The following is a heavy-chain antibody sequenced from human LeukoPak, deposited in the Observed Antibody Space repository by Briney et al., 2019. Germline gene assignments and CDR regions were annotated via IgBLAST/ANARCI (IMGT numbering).Heavy chain of an antibody. Sequence: SQTLSLTCTVSGGSISSGSYYWSWIRQPAGKGLEWIGRIYTSGSTNYNPSLKSRVTISVDTSKNQFSLKLSSVTAADTAVYYFARAKQSGGFDYWGQGTLVTVSS. CDR1: GGSISSGSYY. CDR3: ARAKQSGGFDY. V-gene: IGHV4-61*02. D-gene: IGHD6-25*01. CDR2: IYTSGST. J-gene: IGHJ4*02.